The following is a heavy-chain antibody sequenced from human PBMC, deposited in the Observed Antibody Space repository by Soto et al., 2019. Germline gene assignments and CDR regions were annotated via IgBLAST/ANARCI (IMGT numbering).Heavy chain of an antibody. Sequence: QVQLVESGGGVVQPGGSLRLSCAVSGFTFSNSGMHWVRQAPGKGLEWVALISSNGLTKYYADSVKGRFTISRANSKDTLYLQMDSLRPEDTALYYCASRITAGYWGQGTLVTVSS. CDR3: ASRITAGY. J-gene: IGHJ4*02. V-gene: IGHV3-30*03. CDR2: ISSNGLTK. D-gene: IGHD1-20*01. CDR1: GFTFSNSG.